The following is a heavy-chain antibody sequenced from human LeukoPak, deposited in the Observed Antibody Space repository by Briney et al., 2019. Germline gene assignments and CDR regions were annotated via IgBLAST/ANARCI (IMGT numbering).Heavy chain of an antibody. V-gene: IGHV1-2*06. D-gene: IGHD2-2*01. CDR1: GYTFTGYH. CDR3: AGDYCSSTSCLFDY. Sequence: ASVKVSCKASGYTFTGYHMHWVRQAPGQGLEWMGRINPNSGDTNYAQKFQGRVTTTRDTSISTAYMELSRLRSDDTAVYYCAGDYCSSTSCLFDYWGQGTLVTVSS. J-gene: IGHJ4*02. CDR2: INPNSGDT.